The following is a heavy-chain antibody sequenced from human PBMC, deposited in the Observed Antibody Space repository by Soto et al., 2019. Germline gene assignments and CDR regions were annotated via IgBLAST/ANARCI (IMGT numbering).Heavy chain of an antibody. J-gene: IGHJ6*02. Sequence: SETLSLTCAVYGGSFSGYYWSWIRQPPGKGLEWIGEINHSGSTNYNPSLKSRVTISVDTSKNQFSLKLSSVTAADTAVYYCARVSYYGSGSYYDGYYYGMDVWGQGTTVTVSS. CDR2: INHSGST. D-gene: IGHD3-10*01. V-gene: IGHV4-34*01. CDR1: GGSFSGYY. CDR3: ARVSYYGSGSYYDGYYYGMDV.